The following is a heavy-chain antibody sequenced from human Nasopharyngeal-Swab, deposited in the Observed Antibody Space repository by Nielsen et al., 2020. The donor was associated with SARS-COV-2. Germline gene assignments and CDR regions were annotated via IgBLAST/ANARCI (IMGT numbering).Heavy chain of an antibody. CDR2: ISAYNGNT. Sequence: ASVKVSCKASGYTFTSYGISWVRQAPGQGLEWMGWISAYNGNTDYAQKLQGRVTMTTDTSTSTAYMELRSLRSDDTAVYYCAREQAAMYYFDYWGQGTLVTVSS. V-gene: IGHV1-18*01. D-gene: IGHD2-2*01. J-gene: IGHJ4*02. CDR1: GYTFTSYG. CDR3: AREQAAMYYFDY.